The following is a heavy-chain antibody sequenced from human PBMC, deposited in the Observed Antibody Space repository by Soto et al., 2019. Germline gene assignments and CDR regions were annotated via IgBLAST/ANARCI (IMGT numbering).Heavy chain of an antibody. D-gene: IGHD3-22*01. CDR3: LKVADSGHYTVDL. CDR2: IRRHTSVT. V-gene: IGHV3-48*01. J-gene: IGHJ4*02. CDR1: GLTLSTSS. Sequence: PGGSLRLSCAAFGLTLSTSSMNWVRQAPGRGLEWISYIRRHTSVTAYADSVKGRFTISRDSAKNSLYLQMDNLRVEDTAVYYCLKVADSGHYTVDLCGQGSLVPVSS.